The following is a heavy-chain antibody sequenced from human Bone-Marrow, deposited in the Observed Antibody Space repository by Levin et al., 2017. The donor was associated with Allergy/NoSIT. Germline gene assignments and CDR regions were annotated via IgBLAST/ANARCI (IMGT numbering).Heavy chain of an antibody. J-gene: IGHJ4*02. V-gene: IGHV3-15*01. CDR1: GFTFSNAW. CDR2: IKSKTDGGTT. Sequence: GESLKISCAASGFTFSNAWMSWVRQAPGKGLEWVGRIKSKTDGGTTDYAAPVKGRFTISRDDSKNTLYLQMNSLKTEDTAVYYCTTDLGSGSYVSPIDYWGQGTLVTVSS. D-gene: IGHD3-10*01. CDR3: TTDLGSGSYVSPIDY.